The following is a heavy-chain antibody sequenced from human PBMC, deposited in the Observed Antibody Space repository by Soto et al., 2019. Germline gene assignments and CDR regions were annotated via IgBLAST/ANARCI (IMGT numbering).Heavy chain of an antibody. J-gene: IGHJ5*02. Sequence: SVKVSCKASGGTFSSYAISWVRQAPGQGLEWMGGIIPIFGTANYAQKFQGRVTITADESTSTAYMELSSLRAEDTAVYYCAKDVILWFGELGGWFDPWGQGTLVTVSS. CDR1: GGTFSSYA. V-gene: IGHV1-69*13. CDR2: IIPIFGTA. CDR3: AKDVILWFGELGGWFDP. D-gene: IGHD3-10*01.